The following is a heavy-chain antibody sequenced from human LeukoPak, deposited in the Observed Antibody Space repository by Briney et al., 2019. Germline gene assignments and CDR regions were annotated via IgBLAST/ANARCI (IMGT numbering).Heavy chain of an antibody. Sequence: QPGGSLRLSCAASGFNVSTNYMTWVRQAAGKGPEWVSVMYSAGRTYYADSVKCRFTISRDTSKNIIYLQMNSLRVEDTGVYYCASGVIVPSAIKSSWDVWGQGTTVTVSS. CDR2: MYSAGRT. V-gene: IGHV3-66*01. CDR1: GFNVSTNY. J-gene: IGHJ6*02. D-gene: IGHD2-2*01. CDR3: ASGVIVPSAIKSSWDV.